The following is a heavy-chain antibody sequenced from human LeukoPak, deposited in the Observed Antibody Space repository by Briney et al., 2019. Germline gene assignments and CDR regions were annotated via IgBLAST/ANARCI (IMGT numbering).Heavy chain of an antibody. Sequence: PSETLSLTCTVSGGSISSGGYYWSWHRQPPGKGVEWIGYVYYTGSTFYSTSLKSRVIVSVDTSKNQFSLKLSSVTAADTAVYYCARTDCSGGSCYSGFDYWGQGTLVTVSS. V-gene: IGHV4-31*03. D-gene: IGHD2-15*01. J-gene: IGHJ4*02. CDR1: GGSISSGGYY. CDR2: VYYTGST. CDR3: ARTDCSGGSCYSGFDY.